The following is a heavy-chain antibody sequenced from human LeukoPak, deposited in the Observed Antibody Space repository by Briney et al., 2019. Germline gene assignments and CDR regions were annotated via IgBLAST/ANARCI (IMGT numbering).Heavy chain of an antibody. CDR2: INGKGGST. Sequence: PGGSLRLSCSASGFTFSSCAMHWVRQAPGKGLEYVSAINGKGGSTYYADSVKGRFTISRDNSKNTLYLQMSSLRAEDTAVYYCVARGSARGYDYWGQGTLVTVSS. J-gene: IGHJ4*02. CDR3: VARGSARGYDY. V-gene: IGHV3-64D*06. CDR1: GFTFSSCA. D-gene: IGHD3-10*01.